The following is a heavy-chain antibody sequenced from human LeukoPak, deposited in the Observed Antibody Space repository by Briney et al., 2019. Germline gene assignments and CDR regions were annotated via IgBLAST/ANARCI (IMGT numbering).Heavy chain of an antibody. CDR1: GFTFSSYG. Sequence: PGGTLRLSCAASGFTFSSYGMSWVRQAPGKGLEWVSAISGSGDSTHYADSVKGRFTISRENAKNSLYLQMNSLRAEDTAVYYCARVWPWVSPDYYYCYMDDWGKGTPVTVSS. CDR3: ARVWPWVSPDYYYCYMDD. CDR2: ISGSGDST. V-gene: IGHV3-23*01. D-gene: IGHD2-21*01. J-gene: IGHJ6*03.